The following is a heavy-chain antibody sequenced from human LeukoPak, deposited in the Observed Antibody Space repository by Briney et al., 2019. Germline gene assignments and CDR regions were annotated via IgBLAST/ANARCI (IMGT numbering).Heavy chain of an antibody. D-gene: IGHD2-21*02. J-gene: IGHJ3*02. CDR2: ISDSGTT. CDR1: GFTFSSYA. Sequence: LRLSCAASGFTFSSYAMSWVRQHPGKGLEWIGYISDSGTTSYNPSLKSRVSISVATSNNQFSLRLSSVTAADTAVYYCARDVVVTSSPDAFDIWGQGTMVTVSS. CDR3: ARDVVVTSSPDAFDI. V-gene: IGHV4-31*02.